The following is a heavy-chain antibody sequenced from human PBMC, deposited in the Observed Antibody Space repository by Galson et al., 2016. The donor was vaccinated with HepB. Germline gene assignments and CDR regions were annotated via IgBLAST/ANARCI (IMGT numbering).Heavy chain of an antibody. V-gene: IGHV6-1*01. CDR1: GDSVSNNNAG. Sequence: CAISGDSVSNNNAGWYWIRQSPSRGLECLGRTFYRSDWQNDYAESVKSRITINPDTSKNQFSLQLSSVTPEDTAVYYCARSYLLGRGFGWWGQGTLVTVSS. D-gene: IGHD7-27*01. J-gene: IGHJ4*02. CDR2: TFYRSDWQN. CDR3: ARSYLLGRGFGW.